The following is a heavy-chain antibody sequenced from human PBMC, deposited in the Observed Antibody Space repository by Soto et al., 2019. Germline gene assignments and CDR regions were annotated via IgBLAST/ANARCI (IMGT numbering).Heavy chain of an antibody. Sequence: HRGGSLRLSCAASGFIFSSYAMHWVRQAPGKGLEWVAAIPYDGSNKYYADSVKGRFTITRDKSKNTLYLQMNSLRSEDTAVYYCARGRSIADRRGDFDYWGQGTLVTVSS. CDR3: ARGRSIADRRGDFDY. D-gene: IGHD6-6*01. J-gene: IGHJ4*02. CDR2: IPYDGSNK. V-gene: IGHV3-30-3*01. CDR1: GFIFSSYA.